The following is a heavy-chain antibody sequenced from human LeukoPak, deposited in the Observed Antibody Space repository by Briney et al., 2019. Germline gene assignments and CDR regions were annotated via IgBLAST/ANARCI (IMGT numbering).Heavy chain of an antibody. CDR3: ARSAIWFGERYMDV. D-gene: IGHD3-10*01. CDR2: IYYSGST. CDR1: GGSISSSSYY. Sequence: SETLSLTCTVSGGSISSSSYYWGWIRQPPGKGLEWIGSIYYSGSTYYNPSLKSRVTISVDTSKNQFSLKLSSVTAADTAVYYCARSAIWFGERYMDVWGKGTTVTISS. J-gene: IGHJ6*03. V-gene: IGHV4-39*01.